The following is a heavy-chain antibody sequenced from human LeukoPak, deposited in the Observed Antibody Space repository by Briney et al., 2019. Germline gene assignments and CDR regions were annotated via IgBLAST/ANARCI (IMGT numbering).Heavy chain of an antibody. D-gene: IGHD6-19*01. CDR1: GGSISSSY. CDR2: IYYSGST. V-gene: IGHV4-59*01. CDR3: ARVELGYSSGWYSIDY. Sequence: SETLSLTCTVSGGSISSSYWSWIRQPPGKGLEWIGYIYYSGSTNYNPSLKSRVTISIDTSKNQFSLKLSSVTAADTAVYYCARVELGYSSGWYSIDYWGQGTLVTVSS. J-gene: IGHJ4*02.